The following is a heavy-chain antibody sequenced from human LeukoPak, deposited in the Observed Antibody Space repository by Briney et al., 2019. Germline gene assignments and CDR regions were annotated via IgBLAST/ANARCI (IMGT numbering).Heavy chain of an antibody. CDR2: INAGNGHT. CDR1: GFTFTNYA. Sequence: ASVKASCKASGFTFTNYAMQWVRQAPGQRLEWMGWINAGNGHTRYSQRFQGRVTITRDTSATTAYMEVTSLRSEDTAVYYCARGIWSRTVSSYYFDYWGQGTLVTVSS. D-gene: IGHD3-3*01. V-gene: IGHV1-3*01. CDR3: ARGIWSRTVSSYYFDY. J-gene: IGHJ4*02.